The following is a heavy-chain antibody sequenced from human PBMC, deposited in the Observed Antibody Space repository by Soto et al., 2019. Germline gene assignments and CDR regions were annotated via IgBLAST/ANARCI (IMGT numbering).Heavy chain of an antibody. CDR3: AKTYCGGDCYTNDDAFDI. CDR2: ISWNSGSI. D-gene: IGHD2-21*02. CDR1: GSTFDDYA. V-gene: IGHV3-9*01. J-gene: IGHJ3*02. Sequence: LRLSCAASGSTFDDYAMHWVRQAPGKGLEWVSGISWNSGSIGYADSVKGRFTISRDNAKNSLYLQMNSLRAEDTALYYCAKTYCGGDCYTNDDAFDIWGQGTMVTVSS.